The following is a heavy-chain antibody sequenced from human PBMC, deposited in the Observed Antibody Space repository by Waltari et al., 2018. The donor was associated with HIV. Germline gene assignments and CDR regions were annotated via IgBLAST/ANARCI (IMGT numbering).Heavy chain of an antibody. D-gene: IGHD3-10*01. V-gene: IGHV1-24*01. J-gene: IGHJ6*02. CDR3: ATDFSGMVRAYSYYSLDV. CDR2: FDPEDDET. CDR1: AHPVSDLP. Sequence: QVQLVPSGAAGTKPGAPVQGSCKASAHPVSDLPMPWGRQVPGKGLEWMGNFDPEDDETIYAQKFQGRVTMTEDTSSDTAYMELSSLTSGDTAVYYCATDFSGMVRAYSYYSLDVWGQGTTVTVSS.